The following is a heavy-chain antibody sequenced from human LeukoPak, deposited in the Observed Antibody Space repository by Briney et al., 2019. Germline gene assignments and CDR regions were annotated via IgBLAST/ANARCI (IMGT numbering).Heavy chain of an antibody. Sequence: GGSLRLSCAASGFTFNTYGMHWVRQAPGKGLEWVAVIWSDGTHKYYSDSVMGRFTISRDNSKNTLYLEMNSLRVEDTAVYYCAKSNSESQTTVGNWGQGTLVTVSS. CDR1: GFTFNTYG. J-gene: IGHJ4*02. V-gene: IGHV3-33*06. CDR2: IWSDGTHK. CDR3: AKSNSESQTTVGN. D-gene: IGHD1-26*01.